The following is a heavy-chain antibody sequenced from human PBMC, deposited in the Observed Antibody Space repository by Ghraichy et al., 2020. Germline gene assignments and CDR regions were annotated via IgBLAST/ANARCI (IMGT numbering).Heavy chain of an antibody. CDR3: ARKYAFDV. CDR2: INSGGSIL. CDR1: GFTFSAYA. Sequence: GESLNISCATSGFTFSAYAMSWVRQAPGKGLEWVSTINSGGSILYYADSVKGRFTVSRDNSKNMLYLEMNNLRAEDTPIYYCARKYAFDVWGQGTTVTVSS. J-gene: IGHJ3*01. V-gene: IGHV3-23*05.